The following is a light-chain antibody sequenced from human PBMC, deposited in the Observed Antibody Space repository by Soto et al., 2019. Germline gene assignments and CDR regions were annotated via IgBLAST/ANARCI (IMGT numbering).Light chain of an antibody. Sequence: QSVLTQPRSVSGSPGQSVTISCTGTNSDVGAYNYVSWYQQHPDKAPKLMIYDVTKRPSGVPDRFSGSKSGNTASLTISGLQAEDEADYYCCSYAGSDTYVLIGGGTKLTVL. V-gene: IGLV2-11*01. CDR3: CSYAGSDTYVL. CDR1: NSDVGAYNY. CDR2: DVT. J-gene: IGLJ2*01.